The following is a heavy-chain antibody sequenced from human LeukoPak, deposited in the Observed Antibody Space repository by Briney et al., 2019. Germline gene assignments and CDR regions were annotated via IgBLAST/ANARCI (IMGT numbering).Heavy chain of an antibody. D-gene: IGHD5-12*01. V-gene: IGHV3-9*01. CDR1: GFTFDDYV. CDR3: AKAKRNSDYLFDY. J-gene: IGHJ4*02. Sequence: GGSLRLSCVASGFTFDDYVMHWVRQAPGKGLEWVSSIGWNNDKILYADSVKGRFTISRDNAGRSLFLQMNSLRPEDTAFYYCAKAKRNSDYLFDYWGQGTLVAVSS. CDR2: IGWNNDKI.